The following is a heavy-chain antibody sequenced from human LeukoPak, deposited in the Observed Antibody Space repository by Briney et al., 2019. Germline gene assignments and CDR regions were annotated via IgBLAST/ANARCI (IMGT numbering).Heavy chain of an antibody. CDR1: GFTVSSNY. V-gene: IGHV3-74*01. CDR3: AVATDFSVYYYYMDV. CDR2: INTDGSST. Sequence: GGSLRLSCAASGFTVSSNYMSWVRQAPGKGLVWVSRINTDGSSTSYADSVKGRFTISRDNAKNTLYLQMNSLRVEDTAVYYCAVATDFSVYYYYMDVWGKGTTVTVSS. D-gene: IGHD3-3*01. J-gene: IGHJ6*03.